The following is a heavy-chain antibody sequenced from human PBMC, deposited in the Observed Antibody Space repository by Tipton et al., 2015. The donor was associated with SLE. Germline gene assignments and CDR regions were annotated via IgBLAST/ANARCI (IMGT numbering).Heavy chain of an antibody. CDR3: ARAGGFLQWLTGNFDY. J-gene: IGHJ4*02. V-gene: IGHV4-39*07. Sequence: TLSLTCTVSGGSISSSSYYWGWIRQPPGKGLEWIGSIHYSGSTYYNPSLKSRVTISVDTSKNQFSLKLSSVTAADTAVYYCARAGGFLQWLTGNFDYWGQGTLVTVSS. CDR2: IHYSGST. D-gene: IGHD3-3*01. CDR1: GGSISSSSYY.